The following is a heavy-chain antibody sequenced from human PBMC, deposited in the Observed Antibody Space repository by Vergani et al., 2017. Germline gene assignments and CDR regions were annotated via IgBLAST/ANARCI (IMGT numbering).Heavy chain of an antibody. CDR3: ARHGNNESSGYYYGFDY. J-gene: IGHJ4*02. CDR1: GSSISSVDYY. Sequence: QVQLQESGPGLVKPSQTLSLTCTVSGSSISSVDYYWSWIRQPPGKGLEWIGYIYYSGTTYYHPYLRSQVTISVDTSKNQFSLKLSSVTAADTAVYYCARHGNNESSGYYYGFDYWGQGTLVTVSS. CDR2: IYYSGTT. D-gene: IGHD3-22*01. V-gene: IGHV4-30-4*01.